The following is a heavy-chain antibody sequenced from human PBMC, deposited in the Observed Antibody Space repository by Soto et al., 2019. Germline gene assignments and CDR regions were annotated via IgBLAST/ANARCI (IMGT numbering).Heavy chain of an antibody. V-gene: IGHV3-43*01. J-gene: IGHJ4*02. CDR1: GFTFDDYT. CDR3: AKDRGGIAARQGYFDY. D-gene: IGHD6-6*01. Sequence: EVQLVESGGVVVQPGGSLRLSCAASGFTFDDYTMHWVRQAPGKGLEWVSLISWDGGSTYYADSVKGRFTISRDNSKNSLYQQMKSLRTEDTALYYCAKDRGGIAARQGYFDYWVQGTLVTVSS. CDR2: ISWDGGST.